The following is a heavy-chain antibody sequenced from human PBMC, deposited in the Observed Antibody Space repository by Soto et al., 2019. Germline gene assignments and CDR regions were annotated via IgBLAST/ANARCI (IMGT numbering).Heavy chain of an antibody. D-gene: IGHD2-2*01. CDR1: EGSSVDYC. CDR3: ARVIVVVPAAINHNWFDP. CDR2: IYYSGST. Sequence: SVTLSLRCTVFEGSSVDYCGSWIRQPPGKGLEWIGYIYYSGSTNYNPSLKSRVTISVDTSKNQFSLKLSSVTAADTAVYYCARVIVVVPAAINHNWFDPWGQGTLVTVS. V-gene: IGHV4-59*01. J-gene: IGHJ5*02.